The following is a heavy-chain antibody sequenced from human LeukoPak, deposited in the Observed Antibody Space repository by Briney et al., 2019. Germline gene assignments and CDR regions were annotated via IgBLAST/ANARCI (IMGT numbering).Heavy chain of an antibody. V-gene: IGHV3-13*01. D-gene: IGHD6-19*01. CDR2: IGIRGDT. CDR3: ARGGIQVSGIDEFDY. Sequence: GGSLRLSCAASGFTFIDYDMHWVRQVIGKGLEWVSAIGIRGDTPYSGSAKGRFTISREHAESSLYLQMNSLRAEDTAVYYCARGGIQVSGIDEFDYWGQGTLVTVSS. J-gene: IGHJ4*02. CDR1: GFTFIDYD.